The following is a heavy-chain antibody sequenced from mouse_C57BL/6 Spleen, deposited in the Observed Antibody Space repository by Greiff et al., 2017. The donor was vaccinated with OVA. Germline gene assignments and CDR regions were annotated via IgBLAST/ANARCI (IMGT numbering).Heavy chain of an antibody. V-gene: IGHV5-16*01. CDR2: INYDGSST. J-gene: IGHJ4*01. Sequence: DVKLVESEGGLVQPGSSMKLSCTASGFTFSDYYMAWVRQVPEKGLEWVANINYDGSSTYYLDSLKGRFIISRDNAKNILYLQMSSLKSEDTATYYCARGGWGAMDYWGQGTSVTVSS. CDR3: ARGGWGAMDY. CDR1: GFTFSDYY. D-gene: IGHD2-3*01.